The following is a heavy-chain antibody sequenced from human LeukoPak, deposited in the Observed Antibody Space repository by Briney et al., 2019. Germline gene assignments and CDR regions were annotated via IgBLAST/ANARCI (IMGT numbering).Heavy chain of an antibody. Sequence: ASVKVSCKASGYTFTSYDINWVRQATGQGLEWMGWMNPNSGNTGYAQKFQGRVTMTRDMSTSTAYMELSSLRSEDTAVYYCARSESGSYSTYYWGQGTLVTVSS. CDR2: MNPNSGNT. D-gene: IGHD1-26*01. CDR3: ARSESGSYSTYY. CDR1: GYTFTSYD. V-gene: IGHV1-8*01. J-gene: IGHJ4*02.